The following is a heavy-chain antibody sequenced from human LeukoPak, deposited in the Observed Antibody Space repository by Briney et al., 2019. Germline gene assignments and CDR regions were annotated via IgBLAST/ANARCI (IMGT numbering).Heavy chain of an antibody. CDR3: AKDRATYYYDSSGYDY. CDR2: IWYDGSNK. Sequence: PGGSLRLSCAASGFTFSSYGMHWVRQAPGKGLEWVAVIWYDGSNKYYADSVKGRFTISRDNSKNTLYLQMNSLRAEDTVVYYCAKDRATYYYDSSGYDYWGQGTLVTVTS. CDR1: GFTFSSYG. D-gene: IGHD3-22*01. V-gene: IGHV3-33*06. J-gene: IGHJ4*02.